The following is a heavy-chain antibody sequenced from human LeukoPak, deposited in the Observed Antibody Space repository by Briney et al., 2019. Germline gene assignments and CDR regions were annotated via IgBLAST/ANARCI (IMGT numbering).Heavy chain of an antibody. CDR2: IYYSGST. CDR1: GGSISSYY. V-gene: IGHV4-59*12. Sequence: SETLSLTCTVSGGSISSYYWSWIRQPPGKGLEWIGYIYYSGSTNYNPSLKSRVTISVDTSKNQFSLKLSSVTAADTAVYYCARLSCSSTSCYISRRSYFDYWGQGTLVTVSS. J-gene: IGHJ4*02. CDR3: ARLSCSSTSCYISRRSYFDY. D-gene: IGHD2-2*02.